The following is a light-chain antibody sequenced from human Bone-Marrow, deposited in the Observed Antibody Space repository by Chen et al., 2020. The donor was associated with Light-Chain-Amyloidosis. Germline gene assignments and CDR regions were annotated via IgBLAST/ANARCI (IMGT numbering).Light chain of an antibody. CDR2: KDN. J-gene: IGLJ3*02. CDR3: QSTDSTATYGV. V-gene: IGLV3-25*03. Sequence: SYELTQPPSVSVSPGQTARITCSGDALPKQYVYWFQQKPGQAPVLVMYKDNERPSGIPERFSGTSSGTTVTLTISRVQTEDEADYYCQSTDSTATYGVSGGGTQLTVL. CDR1: ALPKQY.